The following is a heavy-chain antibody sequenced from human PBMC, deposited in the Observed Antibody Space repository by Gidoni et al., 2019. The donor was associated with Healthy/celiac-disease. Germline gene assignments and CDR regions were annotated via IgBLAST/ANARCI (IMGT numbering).Heavy chain of an antibody. CDR1: GGSFSGYD. Sequence: QVQRQQWGAGRLKPSETLALTCAVYGGSFSGYDWSGIRQPPGKGLEWIGESKHSGSTNYNPSLMCPVTISVDTSKNQFSLKLSSVTAADPALYYCARGLPIDIVVVPAAIHTYFDYWGQGTLVTVSS. J-gene: IGHJ4*02. V-gene: IGHV4-34*01. CDR3: ARGLPIDIVVVPAAIHTYFDY. D-gene: IGHD2-2*01. CDR2: SKHSGST.